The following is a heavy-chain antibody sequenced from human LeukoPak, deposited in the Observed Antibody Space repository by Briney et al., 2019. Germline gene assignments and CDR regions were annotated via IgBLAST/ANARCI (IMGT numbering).Heavy chain of an antibody. CDR3: ARASGSNYYYYYYMDV. CDR2: IYTSGST. J-gene: IGHJ6*03. Sequence: SETLSLTCTVSGGSISSGSYYWSWIRQPAGKGLEWIGRIYTSGSTYYNPSLKSRVTISVDTSKNQFSLKLSSVTAADTAVYYCARASGSNYYYYYYMDVWGKGTTVTISS. V-gene: IGHV4-61*02. CDR1: GGSISSGSYY. D-gene: IGHD4-23*01.